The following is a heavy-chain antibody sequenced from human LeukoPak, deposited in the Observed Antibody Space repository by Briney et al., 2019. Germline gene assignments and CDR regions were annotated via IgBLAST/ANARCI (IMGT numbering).Heavy chain of an antibody. Sequence: GASVKVSCKASGGTFSSYTISWVRQAPGQGLEWMGRIIPILGIANYAQKFQGRVTITADKSTSTAYMELSSLRSEDTAVYYCARGSTTVTTALSWFDPWGQGTLVTVSS. V-gene: IGHV1-69*02. J-gene: IGHJ5*02. D-gene: IGHD4-17*01. CDR3: ARGSTTVTTALSWFDP. CDR1: GGTFSSYT. CDR2: IIPILGIA.